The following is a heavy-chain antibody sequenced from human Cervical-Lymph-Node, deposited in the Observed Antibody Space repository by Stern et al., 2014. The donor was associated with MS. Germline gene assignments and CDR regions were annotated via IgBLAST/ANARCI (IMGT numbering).Heavy chain of an antibody. CDR1: RLTFDASA. V-gene: IGHV3-73*01. CDR3: TRTQELAAFDF. Sequence: VQLVESGGDLVQPGGSLKLPCATSRLTFDASAMHSVRQAPGTGLEGVGRIRTQANNYATAYAASVKGRFFVSRKDSMNVAYLQMNGLKTEDTAVYYCTRTQELAAFDFWGRGTLVTVSS. D-gene: IGHD2-15*01. CDR2: IRTQANNYAT. J-gene: IGHJ4*02.